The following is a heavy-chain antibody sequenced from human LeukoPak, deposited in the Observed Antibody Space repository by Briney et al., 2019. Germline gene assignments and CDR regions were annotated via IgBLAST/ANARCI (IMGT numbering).Heavy chain of an antibody. CDR3: TRGDGLTAALTQRWFDP. Sequence: ASVKVSCKASGYTFTTYDINWVRQATGQGLEWMGWMNPNSGNTDYAQKFQGRVTMTRNTSMSTAYIELRSLRSEDTAVYYCTRGDGLTAALTQRWFDPWGQGTLVTVSS. J-gene: IGHJ5*02. CDR1: GYTFTTYD. D-gene: IGHD6-13*01. V-gene: IGHV1-8*01. CDR2: MNPNSGNT.